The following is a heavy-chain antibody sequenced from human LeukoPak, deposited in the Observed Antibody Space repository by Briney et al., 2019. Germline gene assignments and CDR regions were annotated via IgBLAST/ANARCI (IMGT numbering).Heavy chain of an antibody. D-gene: IGHD3-10*01. V-gene: IGHV1-2*02. Sequence: ASVKVPCKASGYTFIDYYIHWVRQAPGQGLEWMGSINPNSDVTNYAQNFQGRVTMTRDTFIRTAYMELSRLTSDDTAVYYCARGRSFGELGVYWGQGTLLTVSS. CDR3: ARGRSFGELGVY. CDR1: GYTFIDYY. CDR2: INPNSDVT. J-gene: IGHJ4*02.